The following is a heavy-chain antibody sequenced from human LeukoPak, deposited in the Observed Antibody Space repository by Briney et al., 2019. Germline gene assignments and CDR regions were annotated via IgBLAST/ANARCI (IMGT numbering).Heavy chain of an antibody. CDR3: ARGRWSYYAFDI. V-gene: IGHV4-34*01. Sequence: SETLSLTCAVYGGAFSGYYWSWIRQPPGKGLEWIGEINHSGSTNYNPSLKSRVTISVDTSKNQFSLKLSSVTAADTAVYYCARGRWSYYAFDIWGQGTMVTVSS. CDR1: GGAFSGYY. J-gene: IGHJ3*02. D-gene: IGHD1-26*01. CDR2: INHSGST.